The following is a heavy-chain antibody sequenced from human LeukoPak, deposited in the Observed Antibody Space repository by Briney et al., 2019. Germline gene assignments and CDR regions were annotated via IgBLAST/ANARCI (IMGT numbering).Heavy chain of an antibody. CDR2: TTPYDCHADINNA. V-gene: IGHV1-18*04. J-gene: IGHJ3*02. Sequence: GASAKISCKASGYRSSSYGISWLRQAPGQGLERIKWTTPYDCHADINNANIPQKLQGRVTMTTDTSTTTVKMELKNRTSDDAAVYYSARGSQGSAFDIWGEGTMVIVSS. CDR1: GYRSSSYG. CDR3: ARGSQGSAFDI.